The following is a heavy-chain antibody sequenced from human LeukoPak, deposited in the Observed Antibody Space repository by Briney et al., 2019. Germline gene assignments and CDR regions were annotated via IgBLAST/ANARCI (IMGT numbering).Heavy chain of an antibody. CDR1: GYTFTSYG. V-gene: IGHV1-18*01. CDR3: ARGGGDDFWSGYYPYNWFDP. J-gene: IGHJ5*02. Sequence: ASVKVSCKASGYTFTSYGISWVRQAPGQGLEWMGWISAYNGNTNYAQKLQGRVTMTTDTSTSTAYMELSRLRSDDTAVYYCARGGGDDFWSGYYPYNWFDPWGQGTLVTVSS. D-gene: IGHD3-3*01. CDR2: ISAYNGNT.